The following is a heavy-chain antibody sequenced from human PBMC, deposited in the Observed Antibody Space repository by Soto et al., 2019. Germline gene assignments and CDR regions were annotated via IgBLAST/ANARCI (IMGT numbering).Heavy chain of an antibody. D-gene: IGHD1-1*01. V-gene: IGHV4-39*01. Sequence: TSETLSLTCTVSGGSISSNSYCWGWIRQPPGKGLEWIGNIYYSGYTYYNPSLKSQVTMSVDTSKNQFSLKLSSVTAADTAVYYCARVQLADFNWFDPWGQGTLVTVSS. CDR2: IYYSGYT. CDR3: ARVQLADFNWFDP. J-gene: IGHJ5*02. CDR1: GGSISSNSYC.